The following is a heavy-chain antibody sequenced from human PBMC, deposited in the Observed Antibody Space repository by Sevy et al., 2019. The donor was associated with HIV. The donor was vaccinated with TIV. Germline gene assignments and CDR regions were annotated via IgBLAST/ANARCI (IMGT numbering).Heavy chain of an antibody. Sequence: GGSLRLSCVASRFTFSTYVMHWVHQAPGKGLEWVAVIWHDANSEYYADSVKGRFTISRDNSKNTLYLQMNSLRAEDTAVYYCASEAGYGTDSRPFDYWGQGTLVTVSS. J-gene: IGHJ4*02. D-gene: IGHD4-17*01. CDR3: ASEAGYGTDSRPFDY. CDR2: IWHDANSE. V-gene: IGHV3-33*08. CDR1: RFTFSTYV.